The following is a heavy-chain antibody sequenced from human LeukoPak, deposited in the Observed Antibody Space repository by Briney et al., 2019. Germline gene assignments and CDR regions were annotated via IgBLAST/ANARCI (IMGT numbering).Heavy chain of an antibody. D-gene: IGHD5-12*01. Sequence: SETLSLTCTVSDGSINSTSSYCGWVRQPPGKGLEWIGSIDYSGSTSYNPSLKSRVTISVDTSKNKVSLRLSSVTAADTSVYYCARHVCRWLLYWFDPWGKGTLVTVSS. CDR3: ARHVCRWLLYWFDP. CDR1: DGSINSTSSY. CDR2: IDYSGST. V-gene: IGHV4-39*01. J-gene: IGHJ5*02.